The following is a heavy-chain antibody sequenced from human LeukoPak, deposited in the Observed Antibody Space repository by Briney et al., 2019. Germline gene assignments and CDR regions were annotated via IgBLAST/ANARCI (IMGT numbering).Heavy chain of an antibody. D-gene: IGHD6-13*01. V-gene: IGHV3-21*01. CDR3: ARAGYSSSWRERYKYYFDY. J-gene: IGHJ4*02. CDR1: GFTFSSYG. Sequence: GGSLRLSCAASGFTFSSYGMNWVRQAPGKGLEWVSSISSTSSNIYYADSVKGRFTISRDNAKNSLFLQMSSLRAEDAALYYCARAGYSSSWRERYKYYFDYWGQGTLVTVSS. CDR2: ISSTSSNI.